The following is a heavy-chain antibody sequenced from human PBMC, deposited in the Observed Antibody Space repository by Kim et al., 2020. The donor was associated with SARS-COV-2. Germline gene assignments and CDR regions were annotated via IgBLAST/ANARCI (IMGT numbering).Heavy chain of an antibody. Sequence: GGSLRLSCAASGFIFSNYAMSWVRHTAANGLEWVALIRPGGVTTYSDSLRGRFVVSRDNSKNSLHLQMNSLTAEDTARYFCAAEYNTFGQPHYSFWGQGILVTVSS. D-gene: IGHD1-20*01. CDR1: GFIFSNYA. CDR2: IRPGGVTT. J-gene: IGHJ4*01. CDR3: AAEYNTFGQPHYSF. V-gene: IGHV3-23*01.